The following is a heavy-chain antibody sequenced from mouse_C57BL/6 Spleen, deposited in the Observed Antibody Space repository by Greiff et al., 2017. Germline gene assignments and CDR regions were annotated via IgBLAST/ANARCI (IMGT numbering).Heavy chain of an antibody. CDR3: AREDGYDGYFDY. V-gene: IGHV1-55*01. CDR2: IYPGSGST. J-gene: IGHJ2*01. Sequence: QVQLQQPGAELVKPGASVKMSCKASGYTFTSYWITWVKQRPGQGLEWIGDIYPGSGSTNYNEKFKSKATLTVDTSSSTAYMQLSSLTSEDSAVYYCAREDGYDGYFDYWGKGTTLTVSS. D-gene: IGHD2-2*01. CDR1: GYTFTSYW.